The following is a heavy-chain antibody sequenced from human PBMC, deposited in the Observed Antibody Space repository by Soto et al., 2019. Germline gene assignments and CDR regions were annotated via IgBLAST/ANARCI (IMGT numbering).Heavy chain of an antibody. D-gene: IGHD6-19*01. J-gene: IGHJ6*02. CDR1: GFTFSSYW. V-gene: IGHV3-7*01. Sequence: PVGSLRLSCAASGFTFSSYWMSWVRQAPGKGLEWVANIKQDGSEKYYVDSVKGRFTISRDNAKNSLYLQMNSLRAEDTAVYYCARDWREWLVYYYGMDVWGQGTTVTVSS. CDR2: IKQDGSEK. CDR3: ARDWREWLVYYYGMDV.